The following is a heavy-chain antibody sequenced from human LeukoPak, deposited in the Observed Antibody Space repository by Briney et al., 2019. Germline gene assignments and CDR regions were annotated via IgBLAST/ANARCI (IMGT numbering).Heavy chain of an antibody. CDR2: IYPGDSDT. Sequence: PGESLKISCKGSGYSFTSYWIGGVRQMPGKGLEGMGIIYPGDSDTRYNPSCQGQVTISADKSISTAYLQWSSLKASHTAMYYCARIPYYDTYIDYWGQGTLVTVSS. J-gene: IGHJ4*02. D-gene: IGHD3-22*01. V-gene: IGHV5-51*01. CDR1: GYSFTSYW. CDR3: ARIPYYDTYIDY.